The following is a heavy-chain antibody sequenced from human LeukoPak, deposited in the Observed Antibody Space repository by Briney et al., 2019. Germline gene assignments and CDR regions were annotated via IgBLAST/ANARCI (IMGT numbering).Heavy chain of an antibody. D-gene: IGHD3-3*01. V-gene: IGHV3-7*01. CDR2: IKQDGSEK. CDR3: ARRPPFGVVPYYFDY. Sequence: PGGSLRLSCAASGFTFSSYWMTWVRQAPGKGLEWVANIKQDGSEKYYVDSVKGRFTISRDNAKDSLYLQMNSLRAEDTAVYYCARRPPFGVVPYYFDYWGQGTLVTVSS. CDR1: GFTFSSYW. J-gene: IGHJ4*02.